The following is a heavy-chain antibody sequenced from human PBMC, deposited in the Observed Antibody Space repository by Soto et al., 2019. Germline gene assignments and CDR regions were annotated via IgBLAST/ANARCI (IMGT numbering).Heavy chain of an antibody. CDR1: GGTFSPYT. CDR3: TRDWEITVSTWSFGGF. V-gene: IGHV1-69*02. Sequence: QVQLVQSGAEVKKPGSSVKVSCKASGGTFSPYTINWVRQAPGQGLEWMGRIIPFHGVTNYAQKFQARVTSTADKSTSTAHSKMRGLRFEDTAMYSCTRDWEITVSTWSFGGFWGRGTLVTVSS. D-gene: IGHD3-10*01. J-gene: IGHJ4*02. CDR2: IIPFHGVT.